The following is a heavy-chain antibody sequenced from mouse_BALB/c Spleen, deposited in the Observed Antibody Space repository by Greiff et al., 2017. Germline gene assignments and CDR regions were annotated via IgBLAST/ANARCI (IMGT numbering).Heavy chain of an antibody. V-gene: IGHV14-3*02. D-gene: IGHD2-4*01. CDR1: GFNIKDTY. CDR2: IDPANGNT. J-gene: IGHJ4*01. CDR3: AYDYGDYYAMDY. Sequence: EVQLQQSGAELVKPGASVKLSCTASGFNIKDTYMHWVKQRPEQGLEWIGRIDPANGNTKYDPKFQGKATITADTSSNTAYLQLSSLTSEDTAVYYGAYDYGDYYAMDYWGQGTSVTVSS.